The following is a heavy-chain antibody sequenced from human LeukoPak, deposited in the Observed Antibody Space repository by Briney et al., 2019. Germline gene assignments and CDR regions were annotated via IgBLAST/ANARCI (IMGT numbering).Heavy chain of an antibody. CDR2: VYYTGST. J-gene: IGHJ6*03. D-gene: IGHD6-13*01. CDR3: ASSCIAAAGTGYYYYYMDV. Sequence: KPSETLSLTCTVSGGSISSYYWSWVRQPPGKGLEWIGFVYYTGSTNYNPSLKSRVTISVDTSKNQFSLKLSSVTAADTAVYYCASSCIAAAGTGYYYYYMDVWGKGTTVTISS. V-gene: IGHV4-59*01. CDR1: GGSISSYY.